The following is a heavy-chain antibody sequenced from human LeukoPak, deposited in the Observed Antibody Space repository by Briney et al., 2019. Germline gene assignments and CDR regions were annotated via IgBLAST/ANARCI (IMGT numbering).Heavy chain of an antibody. D-gene: IGHD2-21*02. J-gene: IGHJ4*02. V-gene: IGHV1-18*01. CDR2: ISAYNGNT. CDR3: ARSPFVVVTAPHDY. CDR1: GYTFTSYG. Sequence: ASVKVSCKASGYTFTSYGISWVRQAPGQGLEWMGWISAYNGNTNYAQKLQGRVTMTTDTSTSTAYMKLRSLRSDDTAVYYCARSPFVVVTAPHDYWGQGTLVTVSS.